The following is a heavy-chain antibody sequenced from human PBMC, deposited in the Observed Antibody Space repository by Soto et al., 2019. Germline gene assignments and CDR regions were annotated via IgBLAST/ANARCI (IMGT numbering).Heavy chain of an antibody. J-gene: IGHJ6*02. CDR3: ARGLGNIVVVPAAHGMDV. D-gene: IGHD2-2*01. Sequence: QVQLQESGPGLVKPSQTLPLTCTVSGGSISSGDYYWSWIRQPPGKGLEWIGYIYYSGSTYYNPSLKSRVTISVDTSKNQFSLKLSSVTAADTAVYYCARGLGNIVVVPAAHGMDVWGQGTTVTVSS. CDR2: IYYSGST. CDR1: GGSISSGDYY. V-gene: IGHV4-30-4*01.